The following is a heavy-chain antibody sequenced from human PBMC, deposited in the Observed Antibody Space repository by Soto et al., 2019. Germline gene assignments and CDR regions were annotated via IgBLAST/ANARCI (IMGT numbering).Heavy chain of an antibody. J-gene: IGHJ6*02. CDR3: ARDLRESSSWYGGPYYYYGMDV. CDR2: IWYDGSNK. CDR1: GFTFSSYG. V-gene: IGHV3-33*01. D-gene: IGHD6-13*01. Sequence: GGSLRLSCAASGFTFSSYGMHWVRQAPGKGLEWVAVIWYDGSNKYYADSVKGRFTISRDNSKNTRYLQMNSLGAEDTAVYYCARDLRESSSWYGGPYYYYGMDVWGQGTTVTVSS.